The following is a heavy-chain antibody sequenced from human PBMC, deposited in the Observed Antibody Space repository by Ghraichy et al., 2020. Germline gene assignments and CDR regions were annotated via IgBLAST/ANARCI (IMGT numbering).Heavy chain of an antibody. D-gene: IGHD2-2*01. Sequence: GGSLRLSCAASGFTFSSYGMHWVRQAPGKGLEWVAVIWYDGSNKYYVDSVKGRFTISRDNSKNTLYLQMNSLRAEDTAVYYCAREGGYCSSTSCKYYFDYWGQGTLVTVSS. J-gene: IGHJ4*02. CDR1: GFTFSSYG. V-gene: IGHV3-33*01. CDR2: IWYDGSNK. CDR3: AREGGYCSSTSCKYYFDY.